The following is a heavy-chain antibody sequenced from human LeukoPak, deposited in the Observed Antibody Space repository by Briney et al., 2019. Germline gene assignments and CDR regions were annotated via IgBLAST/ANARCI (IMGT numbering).Heavy chain of an antibody. CDR1: GGSFSGYY. CDR2: INSDGSTT. Sequence: ETLSLTCAVYGGSFSGYYWSWVRQPPGKGLEWVSRINSDGSTTTYADSVKGRFTISRDNAKNTLYLQMNSLRAEDTAVYFCAYYSGSPSSYFDYWGQGTLVTVSS. CDR3: AYYSGSPSSYFDY. D-gene: IGHD5-12*01. V-gene: IGHV3-74*01. J-gene: IGHJ4*02.